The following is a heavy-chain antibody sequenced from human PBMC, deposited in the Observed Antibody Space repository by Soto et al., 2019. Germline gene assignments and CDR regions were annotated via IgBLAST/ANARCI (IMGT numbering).Heavy chain of an antibody. V-gene: IGHV4-59*01. CDR1: GGSISSYY. CDR3: ARDSGSYLSWFDP. J-gene: IGHJ5*02. Sequence: QVQLQESGPGLVKPSETLSLTCTVSGGSISSYYWSWIRQPPGKGLEWFWYIYYSGSTNYNPSLKSRVTISVDTSKNPFSLKLRSVTAADTAVYYCARDSGSYLSWFDPCGQGTLVTVSS. D-gene: IGHD1-26*01. CDR2: IYYSGST.